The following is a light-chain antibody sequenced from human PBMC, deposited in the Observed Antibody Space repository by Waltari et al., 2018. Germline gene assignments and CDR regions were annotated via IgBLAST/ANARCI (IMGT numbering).Light chain of an antibody. Sequence: DIVMPQSPDSLAVSLGERATIHCKSSQSVLYSSNNKTYLAWYQQKPGQPPKLLIYWASTRESGVPDRFSGSGSGTDFTLTISSLQAEDVAVYYCQQYYSTPLTFGGGTKVEIK. CDR3: QQYYSTPLT. CDR2: WAS. CDR1: QSVLYSSNNKTY. V-gene: IGKV4-1*01. J-gene: IGKJ4*01.